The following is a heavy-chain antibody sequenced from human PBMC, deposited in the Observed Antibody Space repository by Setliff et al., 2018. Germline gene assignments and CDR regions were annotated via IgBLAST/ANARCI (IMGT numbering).Heavy chain of an antibody. J-gene: IGHJ2*01. Sequence: GGSLRLSCVGSGFGFSDAWMTWVRQAPGKGLEWVGHIKSKAYGGTADYATAVKGRFSISRDDSKDTVFLKMNSLRVEDTAVYYCAKTPPTDWYFDLWGRGTLVTVSS. CDR3: AKTPPTDWYFDL. CDR2: IKSKAYGGTA. V-gene: IGHV3-15*01. D-gene: IGHD2-15*01. CDR1: GFGFSDAW.